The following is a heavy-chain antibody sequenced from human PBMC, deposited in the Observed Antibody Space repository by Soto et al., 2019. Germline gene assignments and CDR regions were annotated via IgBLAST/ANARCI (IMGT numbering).Heavy chain of an antibody. Sequence: QVQLVQSGAEVKKPGASVKVSCKVSGYTLTELSMHWVRQAPGKGLEWMGGFDPEDGETIYAQKFQGRVTMTEDTSTDTAYMELSSPRSEDTAVYYCATVRNNYVWGSYRLLYYFDYWGQGTLVTVSS. J-gene: IGHJ4*02. V-gene: IGHV1-24*01. CDR3: ATVRNNYVWGSYRLLYYFDY. CDR2: FDPEDGET. D-gene: IGHD3-16*02. CDR1: GYTLTELS.